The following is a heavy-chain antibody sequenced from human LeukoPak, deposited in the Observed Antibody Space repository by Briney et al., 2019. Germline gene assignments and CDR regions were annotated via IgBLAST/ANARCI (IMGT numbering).Heavy chain of an antibody. CDR3: ARGDGRGVPLYYFDY. Sequence: QTSETLSLTCTVSGGSIRSYYWSWIRQPPGKGLEWIGYIYYSGSTNYNPSLKSRVTISVDTSKNQFSLKLNSVTAADTAVYYCARGDGRGVPLYYFDYWGQGTLVTVSS. CDR2: IYYSGST. J-gene: IGHJ4*02. CDR1: GGSIRSYY. V-gene: IGHV4-59*01. D-gene: IGHD3-10*01.